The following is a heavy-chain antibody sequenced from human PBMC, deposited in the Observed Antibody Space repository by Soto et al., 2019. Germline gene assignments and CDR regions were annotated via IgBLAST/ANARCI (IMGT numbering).Heavy chain of an antibody. CDR2: INHSGST. V-gene: IGHV4-34*01. J-gene: IGHJ4*02. D-gene: IGHD6-13*01. Sequence: SETLSLTCAVYGGSFSGYYWSWIRQPPGKGLEWIGEINHSGSTNYNPSLKSRVTISVDTSKNQFSLKLSSVTAADTAVYYCARVYADSSSLYPFDYWGQGSLVTVSS. CDR1: GGSFSGYY. CDR3: ARVYADSSSLYPFDY.